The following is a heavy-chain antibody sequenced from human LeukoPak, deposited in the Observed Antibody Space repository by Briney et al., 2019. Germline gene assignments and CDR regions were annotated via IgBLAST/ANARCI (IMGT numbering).Heavy chain of an antibody. CDR1: GFTFSTYW. CDR3: VKTMVTFGGLIRTDAFDI. CDR2: INTDGSVT. D-gene: IGHD3-16*01. J-gene: IGHJ3*02. Sequence: GGSLRLSCAASGFTFSTYWMHWVRRAPGKGLVWVSRINTDGSVTSYADSVKGRFTISRDNAKNTMYLQMNSLRAEDTAVYYCVKTMVTFGGLIRTDAFDIWGQGAMVTVSS. V-gene: IGHV3-74*01.